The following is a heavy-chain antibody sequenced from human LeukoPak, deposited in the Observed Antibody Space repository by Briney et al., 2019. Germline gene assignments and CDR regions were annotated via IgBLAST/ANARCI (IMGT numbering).Heavy chain of an antibody. J-gene: IGHJ4*02. CDR1: GYTFTSYD. CDR2: MNPNSGNT. Sequence: ASVKVSCKASGYTFTSYDINWVRQATGQGLEWMGWMNPNSGNTGYAQKFQGRVTITRNTSISTAYMELSSLRSEDTAVYYCARPAARRWEADYWGQGTLVTVSS. D-gene: IGHD6-6*01. CDR3: ARPAARRWEADY. V-gene: IGHV1-8*03.